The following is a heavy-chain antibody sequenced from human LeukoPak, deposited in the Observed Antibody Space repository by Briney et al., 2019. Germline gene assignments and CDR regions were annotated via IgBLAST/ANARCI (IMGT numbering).Heavy chain of an antibody. CDR2: ISAYNGNT. V-gene: IGHV1-18*01. J-gene: IGHJ4*02. Sequence: ASVKVSCKASGYTFTSYGISWVRQAPGQGLEWMGWISAYNGNTNYAQKLQGRVTMTTDTSTSTAYMELRSLRAEDTALYYCAKEGAIAVTGSEFDYWGQGTPVTVSS. CDR3: AKEGAIAVTGSEFDY. CDR1: GYTFTSYG. D-gene: IGHD6-19*01.